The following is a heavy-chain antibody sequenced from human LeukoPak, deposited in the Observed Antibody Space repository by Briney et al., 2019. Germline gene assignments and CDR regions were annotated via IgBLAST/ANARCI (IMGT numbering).Heavy chain of an antibody. V-gene: IGHV3-11*06. CDR3: ARCHHPVLLWFGELLEGGWFDP. CDR1: GFTFSDYY. Sequence: PGGSLRLSCAASGFTFSDYYMSWIRQAPGKGLEWVSYISSSSSYTNYADSVKGRFTISRDKAKNSLYLQMNSLRAEDTAVYYCARCHHPVLLWFGELLEGGWFDPWGQGTLVTVSS. D-gene: IGHD3-10*01. CDR2: ISSSSSYT. J-gene: IGHJ5*02.